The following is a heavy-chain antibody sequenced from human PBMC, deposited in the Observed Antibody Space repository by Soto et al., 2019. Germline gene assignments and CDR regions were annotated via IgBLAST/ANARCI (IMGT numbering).Heavy chain of an antibody. D-gene: IGHD3-3*01. J-gene: IGHJ6*03. Sequence: QVQLVESGGGLVKPGGSLRLSCAASGFTFSDYYMSWIRQAPGKGLEWVSYISSSGSTIYYADSVKGRFTISRDNAKNSLYLQMNSLRAEDTAVYYCARDQRGYDFGSGYAEYYYYYYMDVWGKGTPVTVSS. CDR1: GFTFSDYY. V-gene: IGHV3-11*01. CDR2: ISSSGSTI. CDR3: ARDQRGYDFGSGYAEYYYYYYMDV.